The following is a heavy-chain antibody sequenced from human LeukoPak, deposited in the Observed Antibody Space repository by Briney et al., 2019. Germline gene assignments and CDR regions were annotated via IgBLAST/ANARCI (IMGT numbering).Heavy chain of an antibody. J-gene: IGHJ4*02. CDR1: GFTMRNHW. Sequence: GGSLRLSCAASGFTMRNHWMSWVRQAPGKGLEWVADIKQDGSEIHYVDSVKGRFTISRDNAKNSPYLQMNSLRVEDTAVYSCAREAEEAFDYWGQGTLVTVSS. CDR2: IKQDGSEI. V-gene: IGHV3-7*03. CDR3: AREAEEAFDY.